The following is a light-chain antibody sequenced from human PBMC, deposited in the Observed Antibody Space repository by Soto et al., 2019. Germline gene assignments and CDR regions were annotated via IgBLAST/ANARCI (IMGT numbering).Light chain of an antibody. CDR1: TSNSGRNT. Sequence: QSVLTQPPSASGTTVHTGTVSCSDSTSNSGRNTANWYQQLPATATKRLNYRNTEPPPGAPDRFSWAESGPSTSLAISGLQCEDEADYYCAASADRLSGYVFGTWP. V-gene: IGLV1-44*01. CDR2: RNT. CDR3: AASADRLSGYV. J-gene: IGLJ1*01.